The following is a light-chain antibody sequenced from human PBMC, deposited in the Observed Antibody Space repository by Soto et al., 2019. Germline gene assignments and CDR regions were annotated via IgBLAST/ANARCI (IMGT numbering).Light chain of an antibody. Sequence: ILMTQSPSSLSAFVGDRVTITCRASQDIGNFLAWYQQKPGKVPKLLIYAASTLQSGVPSRFSGSGSGTDFILTISSLQPEDVATYYCQKCKVAPFTFGGGTKVDIK. CDR3: QKCKVAPFT. V-gene: IGKV1-27*01. CDR2: AAS. J-gene: IGKJ4*01. CDR1: QDIGNF.